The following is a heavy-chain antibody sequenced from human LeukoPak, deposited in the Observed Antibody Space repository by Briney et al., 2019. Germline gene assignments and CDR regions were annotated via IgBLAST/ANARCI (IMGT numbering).Heavy chain of an antibody. D-gene: IGHD1-1*01. V-gene: IGHV3-11*01. CDR3: ASLQGVRYFDD. J-gene: IGHJ4*02. CDR1: GFTFSDNH. CDR2: ISSRGYTI. Sequence: GGSLRLSCVGSGFTFSDNHMSWIRQAPGQGLEWVSYISSRGYTIYYADSVKGRFTISRDNAKNLLYLQMDSLRVEDTAVYFCASLQGVRYFDDWGQGTLVTVSS.